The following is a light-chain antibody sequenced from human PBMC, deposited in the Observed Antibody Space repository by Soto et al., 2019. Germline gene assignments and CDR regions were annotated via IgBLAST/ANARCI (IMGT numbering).Light chain of an antibody. CDR1: SSDAGGYNF. J-gene: IGLJ3*02. V-gene: IGLV2-11*01. CDR2: DVS. Sequence: QSVLTQPRSVSGSPGQSVAISCTGTSSDAGGYNFVSWYQQHPGKAPKLIIYDVSKRPSGVPDRFSGSKSGNTASLTLSGLQAEDEADYYCCSYAGSYTLWVFGGGTKVTVL. CDR3: CSYAGSYTLWV.